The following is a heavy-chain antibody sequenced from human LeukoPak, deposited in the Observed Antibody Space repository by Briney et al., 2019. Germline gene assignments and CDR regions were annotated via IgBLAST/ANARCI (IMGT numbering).Heavy chain of an antibody. CDR3: ARSEGDPTFDY. CDR2: INPNSGGT. V-gene: IGHV1-2*02. J-gene: IGHJ4*02. CDR1: GYTFTGYY. Sequence: ASVKVSCKASGYTFTGYYMHWVRQAPGQGLEWMGWINPNSGGTNYAQKFQGRVTMTRNTSISTAYMELSSLRSEDTAVYYCARSEGDPTFDYWGQGTLVTVSS. D-gene: IGHD1-1*01.